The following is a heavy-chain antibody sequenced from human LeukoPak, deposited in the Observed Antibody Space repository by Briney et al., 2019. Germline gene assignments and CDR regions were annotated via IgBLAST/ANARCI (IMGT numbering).Heavy chain of an antibody. CDR2: IYYSGST. D-gene: IGHD6-13*01. CDR3: ARHIGSSSWPEDFDY. CDR1: GFTFSSYG. J-gene: IGHJ4*02. Sequence: GSLGLSCAASGFTFSSYGMSWVRQPPGKGLEWIGSIYYSGSTYYNPSLKSRVTISVDTSKNQFSLKLSSVTAADTAVYYCARHIGSSSWPEDFDYWGQGTLVTVSS. V-gene: IGHV4-39*01.